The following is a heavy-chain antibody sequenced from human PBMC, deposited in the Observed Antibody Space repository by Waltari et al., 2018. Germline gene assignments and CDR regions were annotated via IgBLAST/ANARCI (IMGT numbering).Heavy chain of an antibody. CDR2: IYYSGST. D-gene: IGHD6-6*01. Sequence: QLQLQESGPGLVKPSETLSLTCTVSGGSISSSSYYWGWIRQHPGKGLAGIGSIYYSGSTYYHPSLKGRVTISVDTSNNQFSLKLSSVTAADTAVYYCARGGAARPLHYFDYWGQGTLVTVSS. J-gene: IGHJ4*02. V-gene: IGHV4-39*07. CDR1: GGSISSSSYY. CDR3: ARGGAARPLHYFDY.